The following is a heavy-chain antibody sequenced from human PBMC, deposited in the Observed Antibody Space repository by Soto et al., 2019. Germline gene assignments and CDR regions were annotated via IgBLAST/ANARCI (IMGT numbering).Heavy chain of an antibody. CDR2: VTDSGHYT. CDR3: AKDIHSVGYCSGGGCYSVS. CDR1: GFTFNTYA. V-gene: IGHV3-23*01. D-gene: IGHD2-15*01. Sequence: EVQLLESGGGLVQPGGSLRLSCAASGFTFNTYAMTWVRQAPGKGLEWVSTVTDSGHYTYYADSVRGRFTISRDNSKNTLFLQMNSLRAEDTAVYYCAKDIHSVGYCSGGGCYSVSWGPGILVTVSS. J-gene: IGHJ5*02.